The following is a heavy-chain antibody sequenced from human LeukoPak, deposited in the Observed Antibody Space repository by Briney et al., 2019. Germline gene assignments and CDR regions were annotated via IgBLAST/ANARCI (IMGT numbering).Heavy chain of an antibody. CDR3: ATVAVAGTFQH. CDR1: GFTSSSYN. CDR2: ISSGSDYI. J-gene: IGHJ1*01. Sequence: PGGSLRLSCAASGFTSSSYNMNWVRQAPGKGLEWVSSISSGSDYIYYADSVKGRFTISRDDAKTSLYLEMNSLRDKDTAVYYCATVAVAGTFQHWGQGTLVTVSS. D-gene: IGHD6-19*01. V-gene: IGHV3-21*01.